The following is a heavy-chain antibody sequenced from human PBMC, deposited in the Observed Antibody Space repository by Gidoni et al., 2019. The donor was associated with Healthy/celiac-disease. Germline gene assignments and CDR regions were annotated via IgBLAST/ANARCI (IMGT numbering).Heavy chain of an antibody. CDR1: GGSISSYY. D-gene: IGHD6-19*01. V-gene: IGHV4-59*01. J-gene: IGHJ4*02. CDR2: IYYSGST. Sequence: QVQLQESGPGLVKPSETLSLTCTVSGGSISSYYWSWIRQPPGKGLEWIGYIYYSGSTNYNPSLKSRVTISVDTSKNQFSLKLSSVTAADTAVYYCARGPYSSGWYRSNQRGYFDYWGQGTLVTVSS. CDR3: ARGPYSSGWYRSNQRGYFDY.